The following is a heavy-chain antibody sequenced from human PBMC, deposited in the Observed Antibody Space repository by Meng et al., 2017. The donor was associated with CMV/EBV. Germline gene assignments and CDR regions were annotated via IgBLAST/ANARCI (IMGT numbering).Heavy chain of an antibody. CDR1: GGTFSSYA. Sequence: QVRLVQVGVWGTMPGSSVKVSCKASGGTFSSYAISWVRQAPGQGLEWMGGIIPIFGTANYDQKFQGRVTITADESTSTAYMELSSLRSEDTAVYYCVRAGDYGGRGYFDYWGQGTLVTVSS. D-gene: IGHD4-23*01. CDR3: VRAGDYGGRGYFDY. J-gene: IGHJ4*02. V-gene: IGHV1-69*12. CDR2: IIPIFGTA.